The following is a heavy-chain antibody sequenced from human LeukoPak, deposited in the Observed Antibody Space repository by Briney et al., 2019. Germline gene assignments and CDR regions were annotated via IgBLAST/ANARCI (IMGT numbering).Heavy chain of an antibody. CDR1: GYTFTSYG. Sequence: GASVKVSCKASGYTFTSYGISWVRQAPGQGLEWMGWISAYNGNTNYAQKLQGRVTMTTDTSTSTAYMELRSLRSDDTAVYYCARFSYSSSLYYYYYMDVWGKGTTVTVSS. V-gene: IGHV1-18*01. D-gene: IGHD6-6*01. J-gene: IGHJ6*03. CDR3: ARFSYSSSLYYYYYMDV. CDR2: ISAYNGNT.